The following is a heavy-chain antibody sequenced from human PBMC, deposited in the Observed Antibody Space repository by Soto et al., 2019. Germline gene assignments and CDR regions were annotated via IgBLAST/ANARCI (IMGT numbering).Heavy chain of an antibody. CDR2: INHSGST. Sequence: QVQLQQWGAGLVEPSETLSLTCAVYGGSFSGYFWTWIRQPPGKGLEWIGEINHSGSTNYNPSLKSRGTISIDTAKNRFSLKLSSMTAADTAVYYCARGWGAAVVPYGPWGQGTLVTVSS. V-gene: IGHV4-34*01. CDR1: GGSFSGYF. D-gene: IGHD3-22*01. J-gene: IGHJ5*02. CDR3: ARGWGAAVVPYGP.